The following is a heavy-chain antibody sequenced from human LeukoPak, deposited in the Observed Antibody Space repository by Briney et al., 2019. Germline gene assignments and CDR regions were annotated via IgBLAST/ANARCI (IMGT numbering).Heavy chain of an antibody. J-gene: IGHJ4*02. CDR1: GFTFSSYG. V-gene: IGHV3-30*03. CDR3: ARDRARYFDWSFDY. D-gene: IGHD3-9*01. CDR2: ISYDGSNK. Sequence: PGGSLRLSCAASGFTFSSYGMHWVRQAPGKGLEWVAVISYDGSNKYYADSVKGRFTISRDNSKNTLYLQMNSLRAEDTAVYYCARDRARYFDWSFDYWGQGTLVTVSS.